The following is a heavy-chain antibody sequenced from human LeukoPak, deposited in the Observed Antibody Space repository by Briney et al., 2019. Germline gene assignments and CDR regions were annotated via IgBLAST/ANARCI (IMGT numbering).Heavy chain of an antibody. D-gene: IGHD3-10*01. Sequence: SVKVSCKASGFTFTTSNMQWVRQARGQRLEWIGWIVVGSGNTNYAQKFQERVTITRDMSTRTAYMEVSSLRSEDTAVYYCARDGLLWFGELLSYWGQGTLVTVSS. V-gene: IGHV1-58*02. CDR3: ARDGLLWFGELLSY. CDR1: GFTFTTSN. J-gene: IGHJ4*02. CDR2: IVVGSGNT.